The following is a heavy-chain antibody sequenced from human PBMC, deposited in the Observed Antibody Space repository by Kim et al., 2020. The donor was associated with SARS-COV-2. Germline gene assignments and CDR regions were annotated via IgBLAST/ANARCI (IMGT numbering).Heavy chain of an antibody. V-gene: IGHV3-15*01. CDR2: INDRTNGGTT. CDR1: GLIFRGAW. D-gene: IGHD4-17*01. Sequence: GGSLRLSCSASGLIFRGAWMCWVCPPTGKGLEWVARINDRTNGGTTNYAAPEKGRFSISRDHSRNTFYLQMDSLKPEDTGIYYFVTDDFGDYMSGTYDA. CDR3: VTDDFGDYMSGTYDA. J-gene: IGHJ3*01.